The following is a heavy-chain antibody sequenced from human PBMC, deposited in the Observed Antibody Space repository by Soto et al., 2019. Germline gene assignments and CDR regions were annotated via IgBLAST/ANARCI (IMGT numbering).Heavy chain of an antibody. V-gene: IGHV3-53*04. J-gene: IGHJ6*03. CDR1: GFTVSNNY. CDR3: ARDDFSGTFGDRHYYYYMDV. CDR2: IYSGGSA. Sequence: GGSLRLSCAASGFTVSNNYLSWVRQAPGKGLEWVSVIYSGGSAYYADSVKGRFTISRHNSENTLYLQMNSLRAEDTAVYYCARDDFSGTFGDRHYYYYMDVWGKGITVTVSS. D-gene: IGHD3-10*01.